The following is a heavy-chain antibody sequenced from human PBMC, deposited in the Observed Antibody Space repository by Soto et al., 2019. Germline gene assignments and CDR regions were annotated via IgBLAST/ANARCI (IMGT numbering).Heavy chain of an antibody. CDR3: ARTGGMDL. J-gene: IGHJ6*02. CDR1: GGSFTGYY. CDR2: INHSGST. Sequence: QVQLQQWGAGLLKPSETLSLTCAVYGGSFTGYYWSWLRQPPGKGPEWIGEINHSGSTKYNPSLENRVTISVDASKNQFTLKLNSVSAADTAVYYCARTGGMDLWSQGATVTVSS. V-gene: IGHV4-34*01.